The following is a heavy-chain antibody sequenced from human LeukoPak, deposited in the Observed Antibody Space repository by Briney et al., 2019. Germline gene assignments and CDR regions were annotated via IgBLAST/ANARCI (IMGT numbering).Heavy chain of an antibody. CDR2: IYTSGST. CDR3: ARRPLRFLEALAFDI. D-gene: IGHD3-3*01. V-gene: IGHV4-61*02. Sequence: PSETLSLTCTVSGGSISSGSYYWSWIRQPAGKGLEWIGRIYTSGSTNYNPSLKSRVTISVDTSKNQFSLKLSSVTAADTAVYYCARRPLRFLEALAFDIWGQGTMVTISS. CDR1: GGSISSGSYY. J-gene: IGHJ3*02.